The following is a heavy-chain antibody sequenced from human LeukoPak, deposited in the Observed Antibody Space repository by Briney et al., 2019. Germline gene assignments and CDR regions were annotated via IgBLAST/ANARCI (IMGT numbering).Heavy chain of an antibody. Sequence: ASVKVSCKASGYTFTGYYMHWARQAPGQGLEWMGWINPNSGGTNYAQKFQGRVTMTRDTSISTAYMELSRLRSDDTAVYYCARDPTESRSYYFDYWGQGTLVTVSS. CDR3: ARDPTESRSYYFDY. V-gene: IGHV1-2*02. CDR1: GYTFTGYY. CDR2: INPNSGGT. J-gene: IGHJ4*02. D-gene: IGHD3-16*02.